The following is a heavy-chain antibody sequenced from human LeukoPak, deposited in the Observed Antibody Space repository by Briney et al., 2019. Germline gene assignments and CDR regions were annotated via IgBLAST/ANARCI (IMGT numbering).Heavy chain of an antibody. D-gene: IGHD3-22*01. V-gene: IGHV3-30*02. CDR3: AKDLYYYDSSGYLGY. CDR2: IRYDGSNK. CDR1: GFTFSSYG. Sequence: QPGGSLRLSCAPSGFTFSSYGMHWVRQAPGKGLEWVAFIRYDGSNKYYADSVKGRFTISRDNSKNTLYLQMNSLRAEDTAVYYCAKDLYYYDSSGYLGYWGQGTLVTVSS. J-gene: IGHJ4*02.